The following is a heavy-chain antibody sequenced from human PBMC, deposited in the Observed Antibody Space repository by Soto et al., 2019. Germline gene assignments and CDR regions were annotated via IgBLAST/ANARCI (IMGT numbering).Heavy chain of an antibody. J-gene: IGHJ4*02. CDR2: ISAYNGNT. D-gene: IGHD2-15*01. CDR3: ARDSGCTSPAGHDIVAVVAAKPTPPECFDY. Sequence: ASVKVSCKASGYTFTSYGISWVRQAPGQGLEWMGWISAYNGNTNYAQKLQGRVTMTTDTSTSTAYMELRSLRSDDTAVYYCARDSGCTSPAGHDIVAVVAAKPTPPECFDYWGQGTLVTVSS. V-gene: IGHV1-18*01. CDR1: GYTFTSYG.